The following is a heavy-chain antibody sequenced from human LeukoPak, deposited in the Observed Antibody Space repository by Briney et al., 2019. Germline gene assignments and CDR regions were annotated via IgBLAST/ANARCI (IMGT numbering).Heavy chain of an antibody. CDR1: GFTFSNFA. Sequence: PGGSLRLSCAASGFTFSNFAMSWVRQAPGKGLEWVAVISYDGSNKYYADSVKGRFTISRDNSKNTLYLQMNSLRAEDTAVYYCARVPTGSSSWYQEYAFDIWGQGTMVTVSS. V-gene: IGHV3-30-3*01. CDR3: ARVPTGSSSWYQEYAFDI. J-gene: IGHJ3*02. CDR2: ISYDGSNK. D-gene: IGHD6-13*01.